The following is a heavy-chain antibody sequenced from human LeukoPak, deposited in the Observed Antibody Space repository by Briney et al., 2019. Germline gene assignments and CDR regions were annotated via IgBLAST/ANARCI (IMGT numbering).Heavy chain of an antibody. D-gene: IGHD3-3*01. Sequence: SETLSLTCTVSGGSISSYYWSWLRQPPGKGLVWIGYIYYSGSTNYNPSLKSRVTISVDTSKNQFSLKLSSVTAADTAVYYCARYRGVYYDSPGRLSRQRNWFDPWGQGTLVTVTS. CDR2: IYYSGST. CDR1: GGSISSYY. V-gene: IGHV4-59*12. J-gene: IGHJ5*02. CDR3: ARYRGVYYDSPGRLSRQRNWFDP.